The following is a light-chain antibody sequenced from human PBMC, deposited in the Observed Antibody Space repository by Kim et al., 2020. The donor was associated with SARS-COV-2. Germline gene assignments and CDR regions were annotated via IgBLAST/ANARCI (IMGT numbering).Light chain of an antibody. J-gene: IGLJ2*01. Sequence: GQSSTSSCTGTSSDIGAYNYVFWYQQHPDKAPNLIIYDVNRRPSGISSRFSGFKSDNTTSLTISGLQAEDEATYHCSSYAASSTVIFGGGTQLTVL. V-gene: IGLV2-14*03. CDR2: DVN. CDR3: SSYAASSTVI. CDR1: SSDIGAYNY.